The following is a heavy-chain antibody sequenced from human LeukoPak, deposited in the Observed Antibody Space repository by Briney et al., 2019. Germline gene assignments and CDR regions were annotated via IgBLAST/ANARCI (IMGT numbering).Heavy chain of an antibody. CDR2: INHSGST. V-gene: IGHV4-34*01. D-gene: IGHD2-15*01. J-gene: IGHJ5*02. CDR3: ARIRYCSGGSCS. Sequence: SETLSLTCAVYGGSFSGYYWSWIRQPPGKGLEWIGEINHSGSTNYNPSLKSRVTISVDTSKNQFSLKLSSVTAADTAVYYCARIRYCSGGSCSWGQGTLVTVSS. CDR1: GGSFSGYY.